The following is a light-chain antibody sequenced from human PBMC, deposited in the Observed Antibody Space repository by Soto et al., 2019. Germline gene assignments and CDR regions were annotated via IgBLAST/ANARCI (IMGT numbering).Light chain of an antibody. CDR1: QSLLHSNGYNY. Sequence: DIVMTQSPLSLPVTPGEPASISCRSSQSLLHSNGYNYLDWYLQKPGQSPQLLIYLGSNRASGVPDRFSDSGSGTDFTLKINRVEAEDVGVYYCMQPLQTPWTFGQGTKVEIK. CDR3: MQPLQTPWT. J-gene: IGKJ1*01. CDR2: LGS. V-gene: IGKV2-28*01.